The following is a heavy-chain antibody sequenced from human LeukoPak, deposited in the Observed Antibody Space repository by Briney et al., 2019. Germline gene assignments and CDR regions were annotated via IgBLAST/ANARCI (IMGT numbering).Heavy chain of an antibody. CDR2: ISWNSGSI. CDR1: GFTFDDYA. V-gene: IGHV3-9*01. Sequence: PGGSLRLSCAASGFTFDDYAMHWVRQAPGKGLEWVSGISWNSGSIGYADSVKGRFTISRDNAKNSLYLQMNSLRAEGTALYYCAKDGYCSSTSCYTWFDPWGQGTLSPSPQ. CDR3: AKDGYCSSTSCYTWFDP. D-gene: IGHD2-2*02. J-gene: IGHJ5*02.